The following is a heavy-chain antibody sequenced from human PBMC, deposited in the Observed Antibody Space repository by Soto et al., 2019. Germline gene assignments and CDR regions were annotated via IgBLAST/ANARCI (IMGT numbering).Heavy chain of an antibody. CDR3: ARLGAYYQSLDP. CDR2: VYHTGST. CDR1: GDSISSTHL. V-gene: IGHV4-4*02. J-gene: IGHJ5*02. D-gene: IGHD2-21*01. Sequence: SETLSLTCVVSGDSISSTHLWTWVRQTPGTGLEWIGEVYHTGSTSYNPSLKGRVTMSLEMSNSQFSLRLTSVTAADTAVYYCARLGAYYQSLDPWGPGTLVTVS.